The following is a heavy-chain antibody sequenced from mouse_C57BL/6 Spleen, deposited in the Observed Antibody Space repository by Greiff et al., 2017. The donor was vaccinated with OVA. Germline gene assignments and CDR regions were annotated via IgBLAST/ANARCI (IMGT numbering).Heavy chain of an antibody. J-gene: IGHJ1*03. CDR2: ISDGGSYT. D-gene: IGHD2-12*01. V-gene: IGHV5-4*01. CDR3: ARDRDDGDWYFDV. CDR1: GFTFSSYA. Sequence: EVKLVESGGGLVKPGGSLKLSCAASGFTFSSYAMSWVRQTPEKRLEWVATISDGGSYTYYPDNVKGRFTISRDKAKNNLYLQMSHLKSEDTAMYYCARDRDDGDWYFDVWGTGTTVTVSS.